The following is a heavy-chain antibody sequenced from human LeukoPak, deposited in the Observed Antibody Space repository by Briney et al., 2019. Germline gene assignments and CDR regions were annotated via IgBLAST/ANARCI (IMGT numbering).Heavy chain of an antibody. CDR1: GGSISSSSYY. D-gene: IGHD5-18*01. CDR2: IYYSGST. V-gene: IGHV4-39*01. CDR3: ARGQSRGYSYGYRSGAFDI. Sequence: KPSETLSLTCTVSGGSISSSSYYWGWIRQPPGKGLEWIGSIYYSGSTYYNPSLKSRVTISVDTSKNQFSLKLSSVTAADTAVYYCARGQSRGYSYGYRSGAFDIWGQGTMVTVSS. J-gene: IGHJ3*02.